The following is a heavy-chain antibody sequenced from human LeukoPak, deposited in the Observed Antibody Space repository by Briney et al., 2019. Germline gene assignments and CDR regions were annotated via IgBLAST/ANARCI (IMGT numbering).Heavy chain of an antibody. J-gene: IGHJ6*03. CDR3: ARAFYPGYYSYMAV. CDR1: GGSFSGHY. CDR2: INHSGST. Sequence: SEILSLTCAVYGGSFSGHYWTWIRQPPGKGLEWIGEINHSGSTNYNPSLKSRVTISVDTSKNQFSLKLSSVTAADTAVYYCARAFYPGYYSYMAVWGKGTTVTVSS. V-gene: IGHV4-34*01. D-gene: IGHD3-3*02.